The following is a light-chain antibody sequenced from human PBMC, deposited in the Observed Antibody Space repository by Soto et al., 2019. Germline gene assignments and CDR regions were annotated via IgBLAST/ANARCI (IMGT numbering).Light chain of an antibody. Sequence: DIVMTQSPDSLAVSLGERATINCKSSLTVLYRSDNKNYLAWYQHKPGQPPKLLISWASTRESGVPDRFSGSGSGTDFILTISSLQAEDVAVYFCQQYFTTPLTFGGGTKVEIK. CDR2: WAS. CDR3: QQYFTTPLT. V-gene: IGKV4-1*01. CDR1: LTVLYRSDNKNY. J-gene: IGKJ4*01.